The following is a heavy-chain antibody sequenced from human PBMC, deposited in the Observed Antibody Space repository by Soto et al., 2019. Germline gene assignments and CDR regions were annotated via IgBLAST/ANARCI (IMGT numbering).Heavy chain of an antibody. D-gene: IGHD1-26*01. CDR1: GYTFTGYY. CDR3: ARESGSYSGWFDP. Sequence: ASVEVSCKASGYTFTGYYMHWVLQAPGQGLEWMGWINPNSGGTNYAQKFQGWVTMTRDTSISTAYMELSRLRSDDTAVYYCARESGSYSGWFDPWGQGTLVTVSS. J-gene: IGHJ5*02. CDR2: INPNSGGT. V-gene: IGHV1-2*04.